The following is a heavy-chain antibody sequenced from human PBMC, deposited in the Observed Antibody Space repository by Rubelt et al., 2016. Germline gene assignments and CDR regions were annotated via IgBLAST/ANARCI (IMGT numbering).Heavy chain of an antibody. V-gene: IGHV4-34*02. J-gene: IGHJ6*02. D-gene: IGHD2-2*01. CDR2: INLGGSS. Sequence: QVQLQQGGAGLLKPSETLSLTCAVYGGSFSGYYWSWIRQPPGKGLEWIGEINLGGSSNYNPSLKTRVTISVDTSKNQFSLTVNSVTAADTAIYYCARDFGSSTSCYYGVCYYGMDVWGQGTTVTVSS. CDR1: GGSFSGYY. CDR3: ARDFGSSTSCYYGVCYYGMDV.